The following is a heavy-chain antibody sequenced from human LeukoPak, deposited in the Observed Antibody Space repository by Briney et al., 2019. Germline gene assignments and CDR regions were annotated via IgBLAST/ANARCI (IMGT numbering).Heavy chain of an antibody. CDR3: ARHPPPMGSSGWYSWFDP. D-gene: IGHD6-19*01. CDR1: GGSISSSPYY. Sequence: PSETLSLTCTVSGGSISSSPYYWGWIRQPPGKALEWIGTIYYSGSTYYNPSLKSRVTISVDTSKNQFSLKLGSVTAADTAVYYCARHPPPMGSSGWYSWFDPWGQGTLVTVSS. J-gene: IGHJ5*02. V-gene: IGHV4-39*01. CDR2: IYYSGST.